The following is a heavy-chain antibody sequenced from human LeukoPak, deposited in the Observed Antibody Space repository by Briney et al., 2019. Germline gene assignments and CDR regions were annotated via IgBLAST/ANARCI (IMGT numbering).Heavy chain of an antibody. CDR1: GFTFNSYA. CDR2: ITNSGGST. J-gene: IGHJ6*02. Sequence: GGSLRLSCAASGFTFNSYAMSWVRQAPGKGLEWVSTITNSGGSTYYADSVEGRFTISRDNSKNTLYLQMNSLRAEDTAVYYCARAAAYCGGDCYPSYYYYYYGMDVWGQGTTVTVSS. CDR3: ARAAAYCGGDCYPSYYYYYYGMDV. V-gene: IGHV3-23*01. D-gene: IGHD2-21*02.